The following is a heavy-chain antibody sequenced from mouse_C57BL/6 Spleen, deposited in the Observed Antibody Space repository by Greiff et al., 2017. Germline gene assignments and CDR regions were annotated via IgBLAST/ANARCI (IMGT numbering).Heavy chain of an antibody. CDR3: ARHGITTEYYFDY. CDR2: ISSGGSYT. J-gene: IGHJ2*01. CDR1: GFTFSSYG. D-gene: IGHD2-4*01. V-gene: IGHV5-6*01. Sequence: EVKVVESGGDLVKPGGSLKLSCAASGFTFSSYGMSWVRQTPDKRLEWVATISSGGSYTYYPDSVKGRFTISRDNAKNTLYLQMSSLKSEDTAMYYCARHGITTEYYFDYWGQGTTLTVSS.